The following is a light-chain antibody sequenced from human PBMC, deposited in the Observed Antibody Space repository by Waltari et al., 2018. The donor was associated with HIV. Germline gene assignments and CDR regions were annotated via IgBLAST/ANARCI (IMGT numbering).Light chain of an antibody. V-gene: IGLV1-44*01. CDR2: SNN. CDR3: AAWDDTLNGWV. CDR1: SSNIGSDV. J-gene: IGLJ3*02. Sequence: QSVLTQPPSASGTPGQRVSISCSGSSSNIGSDVVHWYQQLPGTAPKLLIYSNNQRPSGVPDRFSGSKSGTSASLAISGLQSEDEADYYCAAWDDTLNGWVFGGGTKLTVL.